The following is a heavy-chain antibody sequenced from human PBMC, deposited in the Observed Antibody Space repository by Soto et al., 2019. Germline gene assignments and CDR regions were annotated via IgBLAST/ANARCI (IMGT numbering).Heavy chain of an antibody. CDR1: GYTSSSYG. CDR2: ISVFNGDT. CDR3: ATKDDHKDDQPYYYGMDV. J-gene: IGHJ6*02. V-gene: IGHV1-18*01. D-gene: IGHD3-16*01. Sequence: GASVKVSCKALGYTSSSYGINWVRQAPGHGLEWMGWISVFNGDTKYAQKFQGRVAITKDPGTSTAHMELRSLRSDDAAVYFCATKDDHKDDQPYYYGMDVWGQGTTVTVSS.